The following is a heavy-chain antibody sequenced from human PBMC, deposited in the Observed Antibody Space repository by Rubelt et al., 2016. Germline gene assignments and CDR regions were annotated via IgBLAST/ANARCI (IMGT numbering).Heavy chain of an antibody. J-gene: IGHJ6*04. CDR2: IKQDGREK. CDR1: GFTFSDYW. Sequence: EVQLVESGGGLVQPGGSLRLSCAASGFTFSDYWMSWVRQAPGKGLEWVANIKQDGREKDHVDSVKGRLTISRDNAKNTLYLQMNSLSVEDTAVYYCARAARLGCSSTSCYTDVWGRGTTVTVSP. CDR3: ARAARLGCSSTSCYTDV. V-gene: IGHV3-7*01. D-gene: IGHD2-2*02.